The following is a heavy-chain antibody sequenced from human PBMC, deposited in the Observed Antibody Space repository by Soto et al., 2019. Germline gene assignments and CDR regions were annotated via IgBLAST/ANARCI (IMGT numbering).Heavy chain of an antibody. Sequence: SLRLSCAASGFTFSSYGMHWVRQAPGKGLEWVAVIWYDGSNKYYADSVKGRFTISRDNSKNTLYLQMNSLRAEDTAVYYCARWNYDFWSGYPINYGMDVWGQGTTVTVSS. J-gene: IGHJ6*02. CDR1: GFTFSSYG. CDR3: ARWNYDFWSGYPINYGMDV. D-gene: IGHD3-3*01. CDR2: IWYDGSNK. V-gene: IGHV3-33*01.